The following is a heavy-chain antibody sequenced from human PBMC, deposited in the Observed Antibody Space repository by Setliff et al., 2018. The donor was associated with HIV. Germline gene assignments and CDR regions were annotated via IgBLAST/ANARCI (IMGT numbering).Heavy chain of an antibody. D-gene: IGHD3-16*01. V-gene: IGHV4-34*01. Sequence: LSLTCAVYGGSFSDYYWSWIRQPPRKRLEWIGELNDSGSTNYNPSLKSRVTISVDTSKNQFSLRLTSVTAADTAVYYCARGTKFVWGRWFDPWGQGTLVTVSS. CDR1: GGSFSDYY. J-gene: IGHJ5*02. CDR3: ARGTKFVWGRWFDP. CDR2: LNDSGST.